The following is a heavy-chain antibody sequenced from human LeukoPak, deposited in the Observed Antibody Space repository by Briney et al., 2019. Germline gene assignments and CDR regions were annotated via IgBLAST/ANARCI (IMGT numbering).Heavy chain of an antibody. CDR1: GGTFSSYA. CDR3: ARYLWNDFWSGYYH. CDR2: IIPIFGTA. J-gene: IGHJ5*02. V-gene: IGHV1-69*01. D-gene: IGHD3-3*01. Sequence: SVKVSCKASGGTFSSYAISWVRQAPGQGLEWMGGIIPIFGTANYAQKFQGRVTITPDESTSTAYMELSSLRSEDTAVYYCARYLWNDFWSGYYHWGQGTLVTVSS.